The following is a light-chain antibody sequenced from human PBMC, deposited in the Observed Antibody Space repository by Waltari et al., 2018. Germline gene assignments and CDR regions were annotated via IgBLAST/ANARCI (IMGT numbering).Light chain of an antibody. V-gene: IGKV1-39*01. J-gene: IGKJ3*01. CDR1: ENIGSY. Sequence: DIQMTQSPSSLSASIGHRVTITCRASENIGSYLNWYQQRTGEAPKLLIYATSTLQTEVPSRFSGSGSRTDFTLTISSLQPEDFATYYCQQSYSTLTFGPGTKVDIK. CDR3: QQSYSTLT. CDR2: ATS.